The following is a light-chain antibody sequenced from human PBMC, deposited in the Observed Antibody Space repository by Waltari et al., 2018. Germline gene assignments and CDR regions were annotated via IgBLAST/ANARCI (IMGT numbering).Light chain of an antibody. CDR2: AAS. J-gene: IGKJ1*01. CDR3: QQSYRTPWT. CDR1: QSIRTY. Sequence: DIQMTQAPSSRSASVGDRFTITCRSSQSIRTYLNWYQQKKGKAPELLISAASDLQSGVPSRFSGSGSGTEFTLTISGLQPEEFATYYCQQSYRTPWTFGQGSKVEIK. V-gene: IGKV1-39*01.